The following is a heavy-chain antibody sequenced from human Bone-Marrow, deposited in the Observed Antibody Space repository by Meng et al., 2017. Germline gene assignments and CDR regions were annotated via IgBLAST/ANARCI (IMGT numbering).Heavy chain of an antibody. CDR1: GFTFSSYS. Sequence: GGSLRLSCAASGFTFSSYSMNWVRQAPGKGLEWVSSISSSSSYIYYADSVKGRFTISRDNAKNSLYLQMNSLRAEDTAVYYCAKDTGIAAAVDYWGQGTLVTVSS. CDR2: ISSSSSYI. CDR3: AKDTGIAAAVDY. V-gene: IGHV3-21*01. J-gene: IGHJ4*02. D-gene: IGHD6-13*01.